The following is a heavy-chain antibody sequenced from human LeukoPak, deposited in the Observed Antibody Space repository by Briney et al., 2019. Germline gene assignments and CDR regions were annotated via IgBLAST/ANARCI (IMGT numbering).Heavy chain of an antibody. V-gene: IGHV1-8*01. CDR1: GYTFTSYD. CDR2: MNPKSGNT. Sequence: ASVKVSCKASGYTFTSYDINWVRQATGQGLEWMGWMNPKSGNTGYAQKFQGRVTFTRITSIDTAYMELSSLRSEDTAVYYCARGFTNEYFQHWGQGTLVTVSS. J-gene: IGHJ1*01. CDR3: ARGFTNEYFQH.